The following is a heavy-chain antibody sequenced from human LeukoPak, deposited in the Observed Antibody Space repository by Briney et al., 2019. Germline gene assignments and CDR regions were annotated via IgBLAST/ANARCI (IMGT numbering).Heavy chain of an antibody. Sequence: ASVKVSCKASGYTFTGYHMHWVRQAPGQGLEWMGWINPNTGDTNYAQKFQGRVTMTGDTSIDTAYMELSRLKTDDTAVYYCARNTNYFGSGNSFDYWGQGTLVTVSS. CDR1: GYTFTGYH. CDR2: INPNTGDT. V-gene: IGHV1-2*02. D-gene: IGHD3-10*01. CDR3: ARNTNYFGSGNSFDY. J-gene: IGHJ4*02.